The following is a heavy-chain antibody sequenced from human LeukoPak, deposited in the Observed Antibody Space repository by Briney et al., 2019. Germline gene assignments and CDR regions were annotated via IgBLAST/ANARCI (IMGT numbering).Heavy chain of an antibody. J-gene: IGHJ4*02. D-gene: IGHD6-13*01. V-gene: IGHV4-39*01. CDR1: GGSISSTSHY. CDR3: ARLGYSVSWTDC. CDR2: IYYSGST. Sequence: SETQSLTCTVSGGSISSTSHYWAWIRQPPGKGLEWIGSIYYSGSTYYNPSLKSRVTISVDTSKNQSSLRLSSVTAADVAVYFCARLGYSVSWTDCWGQGTLVTVSS.